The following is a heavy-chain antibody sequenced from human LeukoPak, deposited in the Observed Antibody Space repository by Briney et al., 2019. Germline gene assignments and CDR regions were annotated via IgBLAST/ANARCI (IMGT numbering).Heavy chain of an antibody. D-gene: IGHD3-22*01. CDR2: IYYSGST. Sequence: SETLSLTCTVSGGSISSYYWSWIRQPPGKGLEWIGYIYYSGSTNYNPSLKSRVTISVDKSKNQFSLKLSSVTAADTAVYYCAREGYYYDSSGYYYVLVFDYWGQGTLVTVSS. V-gene: IGHV4-59*12. CDR3: AREGYYYDSSGYYYVLVFDY. CDR1: GGSISSYY. J-gene: IGHJ4*02.